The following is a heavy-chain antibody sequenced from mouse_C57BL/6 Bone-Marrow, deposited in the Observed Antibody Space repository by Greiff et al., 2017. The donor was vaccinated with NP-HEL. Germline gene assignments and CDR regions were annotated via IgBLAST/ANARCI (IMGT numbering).Heavy chain of an antibody. CDR2: IYPGNSDT. CDR1: GYTFTSYW. V-gene: IGHV1-5*01. Sequence: VQLQQSGTVLARPGASVKMSCKTSGYTFTSYWMHWVKQRPGQGLEWIGAIYPGNSDTSYNQKFKGKAKLTAVTSASTAYMELSSLTNEDSAVYDCKRREYGSSPWAMDDWGQGTSVTVSS. D-gene: IGHD1-1*01. CDR3: KRREYGSSPWAMDD. J-gene: IGHJ4*01.